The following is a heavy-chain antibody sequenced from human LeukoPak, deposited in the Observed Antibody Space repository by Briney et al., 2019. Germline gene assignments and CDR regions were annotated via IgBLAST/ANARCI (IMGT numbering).Heavy chain of an antibody. CDR2: INSDGSST. CDR1: GFTFSNYW. D-gene: IGHD5-12*01. Sequence: GGSLRLSCAASGFTFSNYWMHWVRQAPGKGLVWVSRINSDGSSTDYADSVKGRFTISRDNAKNTLYLQMNSLRAEDTAVYYCASTYSGYIGYWGQGTLVTVSS. J-gene: IGHJ4*02. V-gene: IGHV3-74*01. CDR3: ASTYSGYIGY.